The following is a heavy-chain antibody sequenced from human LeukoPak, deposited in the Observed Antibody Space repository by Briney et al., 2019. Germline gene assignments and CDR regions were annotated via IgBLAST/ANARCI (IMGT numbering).Heavy chain of an antibody. CDR1: GGSFSGYY. Sequence: SETLSLTCAVYGGSFSGYYWSWIRQPPGKGLEWIGEINHSGSTNYNPSLKSRVTISVDTSKNQFSLKLSSVTAADTAVYYGARVNPGLRYFGYWGQGPLVTVSS. J-gene: IGHJ4*02. V-gene: IGHV4-34*01. CDR2: INHSGST. D-gene: IGHD3-9*01. CDR3: ARVNPGLRYFGY.